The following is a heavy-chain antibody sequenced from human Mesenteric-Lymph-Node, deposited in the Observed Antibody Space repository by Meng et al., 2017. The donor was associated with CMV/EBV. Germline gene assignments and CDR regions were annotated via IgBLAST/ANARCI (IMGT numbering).Heavy chain of an antibody. CDR3: ARALIVDPCYFDY. Sequence: SVKVSCKASGYTFISYGISWVRQAPGQGLEWMGRIIPMVNITNYAQKFQGRVTITADKSTSTAYMELSSLRSEDTAVYYCARALIVDPCYFDYWGQGTLVTVSS. CDR1: GYTFISYG. V-gene: IGHV1-69*04. CDR2: IIPMVNIT. D-gene: IGHD1-26*01. J-gene: IGHJ4*02.